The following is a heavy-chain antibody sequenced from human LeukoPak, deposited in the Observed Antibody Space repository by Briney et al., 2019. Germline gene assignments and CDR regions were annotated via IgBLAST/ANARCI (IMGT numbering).Heavy chain of an antibody. CDR2: INPSIGSV. V-gene: IGHV1-46*01. CDR1: GYTYSSYH. CDR3: ARDLASKYFDWPPGYYYGMDV. J-gene: IGHJ6*02. Sequence: ASVKVSCKASGYTYSSYHMHWVRQAPGQGLEWMGIINPSIGSVSYAQKFQGRVTMTRDMTTSTVYMELSSLRSEDTAVYYCARDLASKYFDWPPGYYYGMDVWGQGTTVTVSS. D-gene: IGHD3-9*01.